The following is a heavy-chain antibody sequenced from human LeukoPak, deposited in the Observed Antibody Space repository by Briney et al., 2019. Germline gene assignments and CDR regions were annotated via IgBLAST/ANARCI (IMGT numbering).Heavy chain of an antibody. J-gene: IGHJ3*02. CDR3: ARLGLLPDDAFDI. V-gene: IGHV5-51*01. Sequence: AGESLKISCKGSGYRFTSYWIGWVRQMPGKGLEWMGIIYPGDSDTRYSPSFQGQVTISADKSISTAYLQWSSLKASDTAMYYCARLGLLPDDAFDIWGQGTMVTVSS. CDR2: IYPGDSDT. CDR1: GYRFTSYW. D-gene: IGHD2-15*01.